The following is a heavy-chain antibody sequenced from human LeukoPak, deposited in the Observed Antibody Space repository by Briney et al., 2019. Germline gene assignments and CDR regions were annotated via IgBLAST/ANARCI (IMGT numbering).Heavy chain of an antibody. CDR3: AREVDTIFGVVN. CDR2: IYYSGST. Sequence: SETLSLTCTVSGGSISSGDYYWSWIRQPPGKGLEWIGYIYYSGSTHYNPSLKSRVTISVDTSKNQFSLKLSSVTAADTAVYYCAREVDTIFGVVNWGQGTLVTVSS. V-gene: IGHV4-30-4*01. D-gene: IGHD3-3*01. J-gene: IGHJ4*02. CDR1: GGSISSGDYY.